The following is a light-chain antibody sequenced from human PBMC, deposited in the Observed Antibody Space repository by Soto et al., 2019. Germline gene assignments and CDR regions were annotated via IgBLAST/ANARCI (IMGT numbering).Light chain of an antibody. Sequence: QSVLTQPPLASVTPGQRVSISCSGSSSNIGNNTVNWYQQFPETAPRLLIYTTNQRPSGVPDRFSGSKSGTSASLAISGLQSEDEADYYCAAWDDSLNGPVFGGGTKLTVL. V-gene: IGLV1-44*01. CDR3: AAWDDSLNGPV. CDR1: SSNIGNNT. J-gene: IGLJ3*02. CDR2: TTN.